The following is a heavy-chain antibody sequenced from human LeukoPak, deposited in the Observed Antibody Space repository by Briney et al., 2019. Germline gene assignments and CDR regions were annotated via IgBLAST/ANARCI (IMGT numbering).Heavy chain of an antibody. CDR1: GYTFTGYY. CDR2: INPNSGGT. CDR3: ASGRGYYYDSSGSKSPYDY. J-gene: IGHJ4*02. D-gene: IGHD3-22*01. Sequence: ASVKVSCKASGYTFTGYYMHWVRQAPGQGLEGMGWINPNSGGTNYAQKFQGRVTMTRDTSISTAYMELSRLRSDDTALYYCASGRGYYYDSSGSKSPYDYWGQGTLVTVSS. V-gene: IGHV1-2*02.